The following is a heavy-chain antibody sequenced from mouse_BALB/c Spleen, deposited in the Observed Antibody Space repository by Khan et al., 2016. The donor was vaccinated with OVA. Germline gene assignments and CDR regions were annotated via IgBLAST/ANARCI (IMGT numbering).Heavy chain of an antibody. D-gene: IGHD2-14*01. J-gene: IGHJ3*01. CDR3: ARGGYGGFAY. Sequence: QEQLQQPGAELVKPGASVKLSCKASGYTFTSYDINWVRQRPEQGLEWIGWIFPGDGGTKYNEKFKDKATLTTDKSSSTAYMQLSRLTSEDSAVYFLARGGYGGFAYWGQGTLVTVSA. CDR1: GYTFTSYD. CDR2: IFPGDGGT. V-gene: IGHV1-85*01.